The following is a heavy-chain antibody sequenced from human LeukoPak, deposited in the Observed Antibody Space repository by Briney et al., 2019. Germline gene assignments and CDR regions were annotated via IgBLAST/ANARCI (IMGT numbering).Heavy chain of an antibody. V-gene: IGHV1-18*01. D-gene: IGHD6-19*01. CDR1: GYTFATYS. CDR2: ISGYSGST. J-gene: IGHJ4*02. CDR3: ARGHSSGRDYYFDT. Sequence: ASVKVSCKTSGYTFATYSINWVRQAPGQGLEWMGWISGYSGSTNYAQRLQGRVTMTTDTSTTTAYMELRSLKSDDTAVYYCARGHSSGRDYYFDTWGQGTLVTVSS.